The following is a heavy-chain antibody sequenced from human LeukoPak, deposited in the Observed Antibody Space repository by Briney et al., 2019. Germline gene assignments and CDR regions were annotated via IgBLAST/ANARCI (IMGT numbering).Heavy chain of an antibody. CDR2: ISSSSSTI. CDR3: ASFYDYVWGSPYY. Sequence: GGSLRLSCAASGFTFSSYSMNWVRQAPGKGLEWVSYISSSSSTIYYADSVKGRFTISRDNAKNSLYLQMNSLRAEDTAVYYCASFYDYVWGSPYYWGQGTLVTVSS. D-gene: IGHD3-16*01. V-gene: IGHV3-48*01. CDR1: GFTFSSYS. J-gene: IGHJ4*02.